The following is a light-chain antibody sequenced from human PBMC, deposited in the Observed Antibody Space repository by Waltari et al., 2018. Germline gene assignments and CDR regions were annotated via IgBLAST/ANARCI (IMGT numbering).Light chain of an antibody. V-gene: IGKV3-20*01. Sequence: EIVLTQSPGPLSLSSGERATLSCRASQSVSRALAWYQQNPGQAPRLLIYGASNRATGIPDRFSGSGSGTDFSLIISRLEPEDVAVYYCQHYVSIPVTFGQGTKVEIK. CDR2: GAS. J-gene: IGKJ1*01. CDR3: QHYVSIPVT. CDR1: QSVSRA.